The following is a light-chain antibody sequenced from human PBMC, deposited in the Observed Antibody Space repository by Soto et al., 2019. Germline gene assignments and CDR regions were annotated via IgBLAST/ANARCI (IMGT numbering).Light chain of an antibody. J-gene: IGLJ1*01. V-gene: IGLV2-11*01. Sequence: QSALTQPRSVSGSPGQSVTISCTGTSSYVGGYNYVSWYQQHPGKAPKLMIYDVNQRPSGVPDRFSGSTSGNAASLTISGLQAEDEDDYYCCSYAGSYVFGTVTKLTVL. CDR1: SSYVGGYNY. CDR3: CSYAGSYV. CDR2: DVN.